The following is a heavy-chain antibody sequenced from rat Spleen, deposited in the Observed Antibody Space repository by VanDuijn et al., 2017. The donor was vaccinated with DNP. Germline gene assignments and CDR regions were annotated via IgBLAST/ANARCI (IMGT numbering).Heavy chain of an antibody. CDR1: GFTFSTAW. CDR3: AKGPNYGGWSDYFDY. CDR2: IKAKSNNYAT. J-gene: IGHJ2*01. D-gene: IGHD1-11*01. V-gene: IGHV6-6*01. Sequence: EVQVLESGGGLVQPGNSLKLSCATSGFTFSTAWMYWYRQFPEKRLEWVARIKAKSNNYATDYTESVKGRFTISRDNAQNTLYLQMRKLGSEDTAIYYCAKGPNYGGWSDYFDYWGQGVMVTVSS.